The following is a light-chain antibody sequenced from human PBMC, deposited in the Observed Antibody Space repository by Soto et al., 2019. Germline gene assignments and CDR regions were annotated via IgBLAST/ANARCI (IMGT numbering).Light chain of an antibody. CDR1: QSLSNY. CDR3: QQRSNWQIT. Sequence: EIVLTQSPGTLSLSPGERATLSCRASQSLSNYLAWYQQKPGQAPRLLIYDASNRATGIPARFSGSGSGTDFTLTSSSLEPEDFAVYYCQQRSNWQITFGQGTRLEIK. V-gene: IGKV3D-11*02. CDR2: DAS. J-gene: IGKJ5*01.